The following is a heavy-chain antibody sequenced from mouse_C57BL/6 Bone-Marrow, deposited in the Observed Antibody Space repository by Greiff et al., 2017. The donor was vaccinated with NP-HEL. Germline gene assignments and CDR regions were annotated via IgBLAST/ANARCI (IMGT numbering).Heavy chain of an antibody. V-gene: IGHV1-54*01. CDR1: GYAFTNYL. Sequence: VQLVESGAELVRPGTSVKVSCKASGYAFTNYLIEWVKQRPGQGLEWIGVINPGSGGTNYNEKFKGKATLTADKSSSTAYMQLSSLTSEDSAVYFCARGDGYGYWGQGTTLTVSS. CDR3: ARGDGYGY. CDR2: INPGSGGT. J-gene: IGHJ2*01. D-gene: IGHD2-2*01.